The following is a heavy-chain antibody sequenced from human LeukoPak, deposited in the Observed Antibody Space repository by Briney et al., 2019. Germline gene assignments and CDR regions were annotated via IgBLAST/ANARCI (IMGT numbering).Heavy chain of an antibody. CDR2: ISSSSSYI. D-gene: IGHD3-3*01. CDR3: ARDGDYDFWSGTLGAFDH. J-gene: IGHJ4*02. V-gene: IGHV3-21*01. CDR1: GFTFSSYS. Sequence: PGGSLRLSCAASGFTFSSYSMNWVRQAPGKGLEWVSSISSSSSYIYYADSVKGRFTISRDNAKNSLYLQMNSLRAEDTAVYYCARDGDYDFWSGTLGAFDHWGQGTLVIVSS.